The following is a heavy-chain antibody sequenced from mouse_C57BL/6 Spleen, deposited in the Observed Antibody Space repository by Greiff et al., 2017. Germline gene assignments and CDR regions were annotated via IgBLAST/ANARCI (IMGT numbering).Heavy chain of an antibody. J-gene: IGHJ2*01. V-gene: IGHV1-42*01. Sequence: EVQLQQSGPELVKPGASVKISCKASGYSFTGYYMNWVKQSPEKSLEWIGEINPTTGGTTYNQKFKAKATLTVDKSSSTAYMQLKSLTSEDSAVYYCASCGSSSGGDWGQGTTLTVSS. CDR1: GYSFTGYY. D-gene: IGHD1-1*01. CDR2: INPTTGGT. CDR3: ASCGSSSGGD.